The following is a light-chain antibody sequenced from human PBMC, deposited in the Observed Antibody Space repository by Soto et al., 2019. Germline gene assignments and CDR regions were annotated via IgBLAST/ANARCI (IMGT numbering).Light chain of an antibody. V-gene: IGKV3-11*01. CDR3: QQRSIWPT. Sequence: EIVLTQSPATLSLSPGERATLSCRASQSVTSFLAWYQQKPGQAPRLLIYDASNRATGIPARFSGSGSGTDFTLTISSLEPEDSAVYYCQQRSIWPTFGQGTRVEIK. J-gene: IGKJ1*01. CDR1: QSVTSF. CDR2: DAS.